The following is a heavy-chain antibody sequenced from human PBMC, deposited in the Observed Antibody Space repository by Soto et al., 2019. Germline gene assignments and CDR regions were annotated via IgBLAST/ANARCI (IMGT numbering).Heavy chain of an antibody. Sequence: EVQLLESGGGLAQPGGSLRLSCAPSGFTFSSYALSWVRKAPGRGREWVSAISGSGGSTYYADSVKGRFTISGDNSKNTLHLQRNSLRAEDTAVYYCAKADYADVWGYYHYGMDVWGQGTTVTVSS. CDR1: GFTFSSYA. CDR2: ISGSGGST. J-gene: IGHJ6*02. CDR3: AKADYADVWGYYHYGMDV. V-gene: IGHV3-23*01. D-gene: IGHD3-16*01.